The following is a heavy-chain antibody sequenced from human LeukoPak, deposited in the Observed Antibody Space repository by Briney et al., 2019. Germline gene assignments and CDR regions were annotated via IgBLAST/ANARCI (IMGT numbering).Heavy chain of an antibody. CDR3: AKGEYQLLYGDY. D-gene: IGHD2-2*02. CDR1: GFTFSSYA. V-gene: IGHV3-23*01. J-gene: IGHJ4*02. CDR2: ISGSGGST. Sequence: GGSLRLSCAASGFTFSSYAMSWVRQAPGKGLEWVSAISGSGGSTYYADSVKGRFTISRDNSKNTLYLQMNSLRAEDMAVYYCAKGEYQLLYGDYWGQGTLVTVSS.